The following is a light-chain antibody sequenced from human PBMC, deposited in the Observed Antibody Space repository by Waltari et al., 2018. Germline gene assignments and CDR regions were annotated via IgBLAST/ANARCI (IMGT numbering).Light chain of an antibody. CDR2: RNN. CDR1: VTNIGSNS. V-gene: IGLV1-47*01. J-gene: IGLJ1*01. CDR3: AAWDDSLSADNYV. Sequence: QSVLTQPPSASGTPGQRVTISCSGSVTNIGSNSVYCYQQLPGTAPKLLIYRNNQRPSGVPDRFSGSKSGTSASLAISGLRSEDEADYYCAAWDDSLSADNYVFGTGTKVTVL.